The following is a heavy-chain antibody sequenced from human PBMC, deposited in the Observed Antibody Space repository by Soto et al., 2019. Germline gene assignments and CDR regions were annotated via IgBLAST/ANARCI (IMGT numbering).Heavy chain of an antibody. Sequence: GGSLRLSCAASGFTFSSYGMHWVRQAPGKGLEWVAVIWYDGSNKYYADSVKGRFTISRDNSKNTLYLQMNSLRAEDTAVYYCAKDGMTTVTTTSFRYYYYMDVWGKGTTVTVSS. CDR3: AKDGMTTVTTTSFRYYYYMDV. D-gene: IGHD4-17*01. V-gene: IGHV3-33*06. CDR2: IWYDGSNK. CDR1: GFTFSSYG. J-gene: IGHJ6*03.